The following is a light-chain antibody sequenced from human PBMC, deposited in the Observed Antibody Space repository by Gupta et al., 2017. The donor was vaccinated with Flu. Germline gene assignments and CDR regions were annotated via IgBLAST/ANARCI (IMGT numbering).Light chain of an antibody. CDR3: QQYDSYPLT. J-gene: IGKJ4*01. Sequence: DVQVTQSPSALAAPLGARVSITCRASRNINQWLAWYQLTPGKPPRLLVYQAPTLESGVPSRFQGGLSGTDFVLTITNLQPQDVVTYYCQQYDSYPLTFGGGT. CDR1: RNINQW. V-gene: IGKV1-5*01. CDR2: QAP.